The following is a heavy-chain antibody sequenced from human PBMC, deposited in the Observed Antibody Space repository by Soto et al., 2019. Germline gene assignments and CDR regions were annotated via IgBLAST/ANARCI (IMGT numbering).Heavy chain of an antibody. CDR3: ARGDLNSDKRYYYYGMDV. CDR1: GGTFSSYA. D-gene: IGHD1-7*01. Sequence: QVQLVQSGAEVKKPGSSVKVSCKASGGTFSSYAISWVRQAPGHGLEWMGGIIPIFGTANYAQKFQGRVTITADESTSTAYREMSSLRSEDTAVYYCARGDLNSDKRYYYYGMDVWGHGTTVTVS. J-gene: IGHJ6*02. V-gene: IGHV1-69*12. CDR2: IIPIFGTA.